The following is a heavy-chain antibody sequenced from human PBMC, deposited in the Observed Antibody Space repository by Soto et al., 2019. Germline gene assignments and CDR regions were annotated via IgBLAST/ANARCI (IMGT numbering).Heavy chain of an antibody. CDR2: IYYSGST. CDR3: ARHPSDFWFDP. V-gene: IGHV4-39*01. Sequence: QLQLQASGPGLVKPSETLSLTCSVSGGSISSSSYFWGWIRQPPGKGLEWIGSIYYSGSTYYNPFLKSRVTVAVDTSTNQFSLKLSSVTAADTAVYYCARHPSDFWFDPWGQGTLVTVSS. CDR1: GGSISSSSYF. D-gene: IGHD2-21*02. J-gene: IGHJ5*02.